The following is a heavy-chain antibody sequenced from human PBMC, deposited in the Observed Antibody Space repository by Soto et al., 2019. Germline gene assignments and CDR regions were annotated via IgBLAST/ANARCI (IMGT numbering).Heavy chain of an antibody. CDR1: GGSISSGGYY. Sequence: SETLSLTCTVSGGSISSGGYYWSWIRQHPGKGLEWIGYIYYSGSTYYNPSLKSRVTISVDTSKNQFSLKLSSVTAADTAVFYCERGSVVASTLFDYWGQGTLVTVSS. CDR3: ERGSVVASTLFDY. J-gene: IGHJ4*02. D-gene: IGHD2-15*01. CDR2: IYYSGST. V-gene: IGHV4-31*03.